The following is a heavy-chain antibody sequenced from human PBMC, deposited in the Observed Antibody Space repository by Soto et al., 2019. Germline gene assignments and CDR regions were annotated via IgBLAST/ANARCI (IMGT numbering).Heavy chain of an antibody. J-gene: IGHJ4*02. V-gene: IGHV3-7*04. Sequence: VQLVESGGGLVQPGGSLRLSCVASGFSISSYWMSWVRQAPGKGLEWVANIKEDGRKDYYLGSVKGRFTSSRDNAKNSLYLQMNSLRVEDAAVFYCARLVERQCLYFWGQGSVVTVPS. CDR2: IKEDGRKD. CDR1: GFSISSYW. D-gene: IGHD2-15*01. CDR3: ARLVERQCLYF.